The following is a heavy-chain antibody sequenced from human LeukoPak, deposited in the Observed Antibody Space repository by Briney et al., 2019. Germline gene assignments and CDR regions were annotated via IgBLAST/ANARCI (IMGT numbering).Heavy chain of an antibody. D-gene: IGHD2-21*01. J-gene: IGHJ4*02. Sequence: GGSLRLSCAASGFTFSDYYMSWIRQAPGRGLEGVSYISSSGSTIYYADSVKGRFTISRDNAKNSLYLQMNSLRAEDTAVYYCAKSAIGPKYYFDYWGQGTLVTVSS. CDR1: GFTFSDYY. CDR3: AKSAIGPKYYFDY. CDR2: ISSSGSTI. V-gene: IGHV3-11*04.